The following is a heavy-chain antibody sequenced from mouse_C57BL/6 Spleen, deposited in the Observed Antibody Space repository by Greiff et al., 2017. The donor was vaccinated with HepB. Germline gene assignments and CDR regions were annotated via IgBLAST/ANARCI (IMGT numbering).Heavy chain of an antibody. V-gene: IGHV1-80*01. CDR1: GYAFSSYW. J-gene: IGHJ2*01. CDR3: ARFNDYGSLFDY. Sequence: QVQLKESGAELVKPGASVKISCKASGYAFSSYWMNWVKQRPGKGLEWIGQIYPGDGDTNYNGKFKGKATLTADKSSSTAYMQLSSLTSEDSAVYFCARFNDYGSLFDYWGQGTTLTVSS. CDR2: IYPGDGDT. D-gene: IGHD1-1*01.